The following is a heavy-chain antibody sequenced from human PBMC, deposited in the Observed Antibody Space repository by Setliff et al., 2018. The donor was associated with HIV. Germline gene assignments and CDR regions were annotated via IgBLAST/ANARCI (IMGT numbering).Heavy chain of an antibody. D-gene: IGHD1-1*01. CDR2: INLNGNT. CDR1: GGSFSGYY. J-gene: IGHJ4*02. Sequence: SETLSLTCAVYGGSFSGYYWSWIRHSPGKGLEWIGEINLNGNTNYNPSLKSRVTISLDTSRNQFSLKLSSVTAADTAVYYCATIGGGTGNWIIDYWGQGTPVTVSS. CDR3: ATIGGGTGNWIIDY. V-gene: IGHV4-34*01.